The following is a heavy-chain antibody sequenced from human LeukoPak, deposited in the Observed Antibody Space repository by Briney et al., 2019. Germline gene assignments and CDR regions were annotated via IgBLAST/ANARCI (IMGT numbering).Heavy chain of an antibody. CDR2: VFYNGGT. CDR3: ARGVDYYDASGYYSLFHH. Sequence: ASETLSLTCIVSGDSISDYYWTWIRRPPGKGLEWIGYVFYNGGTNYNPSLKSRVTISLEASKNQFSLKLSSVTAADTAVYFCARGVDYYDASGYYSLFHHWGQGTLVTVSS. J-gene: IGHJ4*02. D-gene: IGHD3-22*01. V-gene: IGHV4-59*01. CDR1: GDSISDYY.